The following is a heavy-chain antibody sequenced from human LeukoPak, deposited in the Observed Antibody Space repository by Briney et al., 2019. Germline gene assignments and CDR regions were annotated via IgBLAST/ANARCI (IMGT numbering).Heavy chain of an antibody. CDR2: ISGSGGSI. J-gene: IGHJ4*02. CDR1: GFTFSNYV. CDR3: AKHGDTAMWLDY. D-gene: IGHD5-18*01. V-gene: IGHV3-23*01. Sequence: GGSLRLSCAASGFTFSNYVMSWVRQAPGKGLEWVSGISGSGGSIYYADSVKGRFTISRDSSKNTLNLQMNSLRAEDTAVYYCAKHGDTAMWLDYWGQETLVTVSS.